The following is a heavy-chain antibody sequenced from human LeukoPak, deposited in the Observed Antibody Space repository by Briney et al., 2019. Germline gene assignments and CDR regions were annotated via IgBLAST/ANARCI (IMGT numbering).Heavy chain of an antibody. Sequence: GGSLRLSCAASGFIFSNYGMHWARQAPGKGLEWVAVTSYDGSNKHYADSVKGRFIISRDTAKNTLYLQMSSLRVEDTAVYYCAKAKMVAADGYQYYYGMDVWGKGTTVTVSS. J-gene: IGHJ6*04. CDR3: AKAKMVAADGYQYYYGMDV. V-gene: IGHV3-30*18. CDR1: GFIFSNYG. CDR2: TSYDGSNK. D-gene: IGHD2-15*01.